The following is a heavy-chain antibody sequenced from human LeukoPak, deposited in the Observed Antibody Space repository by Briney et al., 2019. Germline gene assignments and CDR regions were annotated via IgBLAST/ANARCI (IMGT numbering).Heavy chain of an antibody. CDR2: ISWNSGAI. D-gene: IGHD4-4*01. Sequence: PGRSLRLSCVASGFTFDDYAMHWVRHAPGKGLEWVSGISWNSGAIGYADSVKGRFTISRDNAKNSLHLQMNSLRTEDTALYYCARDNSIGLLDYWAREPWSPSPQ. CDR1: GFTFDDYA. CDR3: ARDNSIGLLDY. V-gene: IGHV3-9*01. J-gene: IGHJ4*02.